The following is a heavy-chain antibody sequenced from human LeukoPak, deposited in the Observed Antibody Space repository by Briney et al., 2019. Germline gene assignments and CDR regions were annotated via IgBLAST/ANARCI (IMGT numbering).Heavy chain of an antibody. Sequence: GESLKISCKGSGYSFGDSWVAWVRQMPGKGLEWMAIIYPGDSDIRYSPSFEGQVTISVDKSITTAYLQWSSLKASDTAKYYCARSPMGWGYGMDVWGQGTTVSVSS. V-gene: IGHV5-51*01. CDR2: IYPGDSDI. J-gene: IGHJ6*02. CDR1: GYSFGDSW. D-gene: IGHD3-10*01. CDR3: ARSPMGWGYGMDV.